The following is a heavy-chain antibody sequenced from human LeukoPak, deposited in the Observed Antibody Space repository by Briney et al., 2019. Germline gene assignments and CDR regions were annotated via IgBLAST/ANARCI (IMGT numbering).Heavy chain of an antibody. CDR1: GFTFSDYY. Sequence: GGSLRLSCAASGFTFSDYYMSWIRQAPGKGLEWVSYISSRSTYTKYADSVKGRLTISRDNAKNSLYLQMNSLRAEDTAVYYCARVLSSNWGAYYYYGMDVWGQGTTVTVSS. J-gene: IGHJ6*02. CDR2: ISSRSTYT. CDR3: ARVLSSNWGAYYYYGMDV. D-gene: IGHD6-13*01. V-gene: IGHV3-11*06.